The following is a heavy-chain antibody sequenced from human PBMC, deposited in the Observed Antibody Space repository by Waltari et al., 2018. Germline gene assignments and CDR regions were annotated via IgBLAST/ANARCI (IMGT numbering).Heavy chain of an antibody. CDR2: ISAYNGNT. D-gene: IGHD6-6*01. Sequence: QVQLVQSGAEVKKPGASVKVSCKASGYTFTSYGISWVRQAPGQGLEWMGWISAYNGNTNYAQKLQGRVTMTTDTSTSTAYMELRSLRSDATAVYYCARVFRRSVEYSSSSEDYWGQGTLVTVSS. V-gene: IGHV1-18*01. CDR1: GYTFTSYG. J-gene: IGHJ4*02. CDR3: ARVFRRSVEYSSSSEDY.